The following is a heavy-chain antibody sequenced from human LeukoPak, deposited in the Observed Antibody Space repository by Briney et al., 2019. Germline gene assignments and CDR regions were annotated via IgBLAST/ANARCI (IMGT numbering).Heavy chain of an antibody. CDR3: ARDRRPRAVAGAYISYGMDV. J-gene: IGHJ6*02. Sequence: SETLSLTCTVSTGPINNHYWSWIRQSAGKGLEWIGRVNPYGTSNYNPSLKSRVTMSVDTSKNLVSLRLTSLTAADTAVYYCARDRRPRAVAGAYISYGMDVWGQGTTVTVSS. D-gene: IGHD6-19*01. CDR1: TGPINNHY. CDR2: VNPYGTS. V-gene: IGHV4-4*07.